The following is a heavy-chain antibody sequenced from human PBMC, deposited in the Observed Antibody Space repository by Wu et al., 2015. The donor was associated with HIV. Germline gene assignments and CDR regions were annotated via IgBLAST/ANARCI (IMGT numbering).Heavy chain of an antibody. CDR2: VIPSFAAP. V-gene: IGHV1-69*05. J-gene: IGHJ4*02. D-gene: IGHD1-26*01. Sequence: QDQLVQSGAEVKKPGASVKVSCKASGYTFNTYGISWVRQAPGQGLEWMGGVIPSFAAPHYAQMFQGRVTITTDESTSTAYLELSSLRSEDTAIYYCATDFGYFSGSVFWGQGTLVTVSS. CDR3: ATDFGYFSGSVF. CDR1: GYTFNTYG.